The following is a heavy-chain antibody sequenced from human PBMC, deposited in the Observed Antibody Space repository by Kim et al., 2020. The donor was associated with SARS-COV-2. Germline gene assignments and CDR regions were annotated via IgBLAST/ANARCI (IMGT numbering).Heavy chain of an antibody. J-gene: IGHJ6*02. CDR1: GFTFSSYS. V-gene: IGHV3-21*01. CDR3: ARDRKVVRHYYYYYGMDV. CDR2: ISSSSSYI. D-gene: IGHD2-15*01. Sequence: GGSLRLSCAASGFTFSSYSMNWVRQAPGKGLEWVSSISSSSSYIYYADSVKGRFTISRDNAKNSLYLQMNSLRAEDTAVYYCARDRKVVRHYYYYYGMDVWGQGTTVTVSS.